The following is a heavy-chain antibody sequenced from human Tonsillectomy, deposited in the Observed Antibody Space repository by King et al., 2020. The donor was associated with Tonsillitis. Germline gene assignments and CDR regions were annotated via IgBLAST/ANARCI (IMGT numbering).Heavy chain of an antibody. V-gene: IGHV4-39*01. D-gene: IGHD3-3*01. CDR3: ARRPPEYDFWSGYYGYFDY. CDR2: IYYSGST. J-gene: IGHJ4*02. CDR1: GGSISSSSYY. Sequence: LQLQESGPGLVKPSETLSLTCTVSGGSISSSSYYWGWIRPPPGKGLEWIGSIYYSGSTYYNPSLKSRVTISVDTSKNQFSLKLSSVTAADTAVYYCARRPPEYDFWSGYYGYFDYWGQGTLVTVSS.